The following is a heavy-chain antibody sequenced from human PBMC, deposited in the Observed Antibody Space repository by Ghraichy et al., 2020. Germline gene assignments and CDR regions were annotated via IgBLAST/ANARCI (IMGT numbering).Heavy chain of an antibody. V-gene: IGHV4-39*01. CDR1: GGSISSSSYY. J-gene: IGHJ4*02. CDR2: IYSRGST. CDR3: PSPQGWSYTSKTPSGFDY. Sequence: SQTLSLTCTVSGGSISSSSYYWGWIRQPPGKGLEWIGSIYSRGSTYYNPSLKSRLTISVDTSKNQVSLRLSSVTAADTAVYYCPSPQGWSYTSKTPSGFDYWGRGTLVTVSS. D-gene: IGHD2-2*01.